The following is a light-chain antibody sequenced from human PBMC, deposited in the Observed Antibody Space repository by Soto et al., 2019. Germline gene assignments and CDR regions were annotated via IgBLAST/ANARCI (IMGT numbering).Light chain of an antibody. CDR2: DAS. CDR3: PQRSNWPIT. CDR1: QSINRD. Sequence: IGMSQSTATLSVSPGESATLSCRASQSINRDLARYVQKPGQAPRLLIYDASSRPTDIPARFSGSGSGTDFTLTISSLEPEYFALYYCPQRSNWPITFGQGTRLEIK. V-gene: IGKV3-11*01. J-gene: IGKJ5*01.